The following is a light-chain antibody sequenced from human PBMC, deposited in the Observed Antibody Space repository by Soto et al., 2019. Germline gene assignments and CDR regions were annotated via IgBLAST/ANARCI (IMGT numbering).Light chain of an antibody. CDR1: SSDVGAYNY. V-gene: IGLV2-8*01. CDR2: AVD. J-gene: IGLJ3*02. CDR3: SSYAGSNNFRV. Sequence: QSVLTQPPSASGSPGQSVTISCTGTSSDVGAYNYVSWYQQHPGKAPKLMIYAVDKRPSGVPDRFSGSKSGNTASLTVSGLQADDEADYYCSSYAGSNNFRVFGGGTQLTVL.